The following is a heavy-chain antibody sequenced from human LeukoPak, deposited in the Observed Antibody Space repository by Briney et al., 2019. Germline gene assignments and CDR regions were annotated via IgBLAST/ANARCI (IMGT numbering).Heavy chain of an antibody. CDR3: ATDRGWRTSGYYLYYFEY. J-gene: IGHJ4*02. Sequence: GGSLRLSCAASGFIFANYFMSWVRQTPGKGLEWVASIKHDGSEKYYVDSVRGRFTISRDNTMNSLYLQMSSLRAEDTAVYYCATDRGWRTSGYYLYYFEYWGQGTLVTYSS. CDR2: IKHDGSEK. V-gene: IGHV3-7*01. CDR1: GFIFANYF. D-gene: IGHD3-3*01.